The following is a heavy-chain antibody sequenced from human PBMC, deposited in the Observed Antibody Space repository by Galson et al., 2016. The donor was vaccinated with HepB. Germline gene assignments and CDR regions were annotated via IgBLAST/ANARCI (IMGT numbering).Heavy chain of an antibody. CDR2: IDSAGDT. D-gene: IGHD6-19*01. CDR1: GFSFRNFD. J-gene: IGHJ5*02. CDR3: ARGKYNSGWHLGWKGPNYLDP. V-gene: IGHV3-13*01. Sequence: SLRLSCAASGFSFRNFDMHWVRQAPGKGLEWVSTIDSAGDTYYPGSVKGRFASSRENAKNSLYPQMNSLRAGDTAVYYCARGKYNSGWHLGWKGPNYLDPWGQGTLVTVSS.